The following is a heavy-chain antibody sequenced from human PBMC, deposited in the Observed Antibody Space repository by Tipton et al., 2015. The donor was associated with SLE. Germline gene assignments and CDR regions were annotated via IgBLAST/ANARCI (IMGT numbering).Heavy chain of an antibody. CDR3: ARGSGEGDWFDP. Sequence: TLSLTCTVSGGSISSYYWSWIRQPPGKGLEWIGFIYYSGSTNYNPSLKSRVTISVDTSKSQFSLKLSSVTAADTAVYYCARGSGEGDWFDPWGQGTLVTVPS. D-gene: IGHD1-26*01. J-gene: IGHJ5*02. CDR2: IYYSGST. V-gene: IGHV4-59*01. CDR1: GGSISSYY.